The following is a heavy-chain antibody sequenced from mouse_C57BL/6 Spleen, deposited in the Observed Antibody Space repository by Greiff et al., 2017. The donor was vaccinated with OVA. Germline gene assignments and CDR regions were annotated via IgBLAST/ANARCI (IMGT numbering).Heavy chain of an antibody. D-gene: IGHD4-1*01. J-gene: IGHJ4*01. CDR2: IDPSDSYT. CDR1: GYTFTSYW. CDR3: ARSNWDESRYAMDY. V-gene: IGHV1-50*01. Sequence: QVQLQQPGAELVKPGASVKLSCKASGYTFTSYWMQWVKQRPGQGLAWIGEIDPSDSYTNYNQKFKGKATLTVDTSSSTAYMQLSSLTSEDSAVYYCARSNWDESRYAMDYWGQGTSVTVSS.